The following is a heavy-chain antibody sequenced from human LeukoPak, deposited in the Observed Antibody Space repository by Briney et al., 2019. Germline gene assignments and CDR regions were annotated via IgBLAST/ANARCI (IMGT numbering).Heavy chain of an antibody. Sequence: PGGSLRLSCAASGFTFSSYAMHWVRRAPGKGLEWVAVISYDGSNKYYADSVKGRFTISRDNSKNTLYLQMNSLRAEDTAVYYCARGCGCGDARAEYFQHWGQGTLVTVSS. CDR3: ARGCGCGDARAEYFQH. CDR1: GFTFSSYA. V-gene: IGHV3-30-3*01. J-gene: IGHJ1*01. CDR2: ISYDGSNK. D-gene: IGHD2-21*02.